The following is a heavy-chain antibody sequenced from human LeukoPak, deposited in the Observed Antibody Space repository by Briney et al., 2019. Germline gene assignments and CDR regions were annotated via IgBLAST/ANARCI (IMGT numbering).Heavy chain of an antibody. CDR2: IWYDGSNK. J-gene: IGHJ4*02. Sequence: PGGSLRLSCAASGFTFSSYGMHWVRQSPGKGLEWLAVIWYDGSNKYYADSVKGRFPISRDNSKNTLYLQMNSLRAEDTAVYYCAREYSSGWYSGFDYWGQGTLVTVSS. D-gene: IGHD6-19*01. CDR3: AREYSSGWYSGFDY. CDR1: GFTFSSYG. V-gene: IGHV3-33*01.